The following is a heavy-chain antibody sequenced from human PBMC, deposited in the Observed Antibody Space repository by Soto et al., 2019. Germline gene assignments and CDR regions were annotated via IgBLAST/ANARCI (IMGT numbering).Heavy chain of an antibody. V-gene: IGHV4-30-4*01. D-gene: IGHD5-18*01. CDR2: IYYSGST. CDR3: AREGGYSYGWMGYYGMDV. CDR1: GGSISSGDYY. J-gene: IGHJ6*02. Sequence: SETLSLTCTVSGGSISSGDYYWSWIRQPPGKGLEWIGYIYYSGSTYYNPSLKSRVTISVDTSKNQFSLKLSSVTAADTAVYYCAREGGYSYGWMGYYGMDVCGQGPTVTVSS.